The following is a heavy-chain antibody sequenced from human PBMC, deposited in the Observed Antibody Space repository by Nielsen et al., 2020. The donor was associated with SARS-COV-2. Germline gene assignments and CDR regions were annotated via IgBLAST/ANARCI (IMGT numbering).Heavy chain of an antibody. V-gene: IGHV1-8*01. CDR1: GYTFTSYD. Sequence: ASVKVSCKASGYTFTSYDINWVRQATGQGLEWMGWMNPNSGNTGYAQKFQGRVTMTRDTSISTAYMELSRLRSDDTAVYYCARDKTYYDFWSAIGGTYYYYGMDVWGQGTTVTVSS. D-gene: IGHD3-3*01. CDR3: ARDKTYYDFWSAIGGTYYYYGMDV. CDR2: MNPNSGNT. J-gene: IGHJ6*02.